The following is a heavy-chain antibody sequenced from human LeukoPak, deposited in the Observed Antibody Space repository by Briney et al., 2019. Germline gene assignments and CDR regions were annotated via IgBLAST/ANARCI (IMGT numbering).Heavy chain of an antibody. CDR2: ITGTGGST. V-gene: IGHV3-23*01. CDR1: EFSLSTYG. Sequence: PGGSLRLSCAASEFSLSTYGVSWVRQPPGKGLEWVSGITGTGGSTYYADSVKGRFTVSRDTSKNTLYLQMNSLRAEDTAIYYCAKDHGTAVAGFYYWGQGTLVTVSS. J-gene: IGHJ4*02. CDR3: AKDHGTAVAGFYY. D-gene: IGHD6-19*01.